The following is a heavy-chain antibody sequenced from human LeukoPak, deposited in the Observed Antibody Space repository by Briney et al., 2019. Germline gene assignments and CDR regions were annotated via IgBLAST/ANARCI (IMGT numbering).Heavy chain of an antibody. V-gene: IGHV3-23*01. CDR3: AEGGYSTFFDP. CDR2: IRSNGRDT. Sequence: GGSLRLSYAASGFTVSELSMSWVRQAPGKGLEWVSNIRSNGRDTYYTDSVKGRFTIYRDNYYDTLVMEMNSLKAKDTAFYYCAEGGYSTFFDPLGQGTLVTVSS. D-gene: IGHD2-15*01. J-gene: IGHJ5*02. CDR1: GFTVSELS.